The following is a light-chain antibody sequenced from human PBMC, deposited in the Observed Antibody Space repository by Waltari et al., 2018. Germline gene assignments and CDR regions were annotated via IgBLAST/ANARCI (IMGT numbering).Light chain of an antibody. Sequence: EVVLTQSPATLSLFPGERAILSCRASQSVSRSLAWYQQKPGLAPRLLIYDASNRATGIPARFSGSGSGTDFTLTISSLEPEDFVVYYCQQRSSLPLYTFGQGTKLDLK. J-gene: IGKJ2*01. CDR1: QSVSRS. CDR2: DAS. V-gene: IGKV3-11*01. CDR3: QQRSSLPLYT.